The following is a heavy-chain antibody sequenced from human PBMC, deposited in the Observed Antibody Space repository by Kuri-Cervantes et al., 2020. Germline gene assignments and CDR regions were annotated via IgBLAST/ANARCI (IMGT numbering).Heavy chain of an antibody. Sequence: SQTLSLTCAISGDSVSNNNAAWNWIRQSPSRGLEWLGRTYYRSKWYNDYAVSVKSRITIYADTSKNQFSLKLSSVTAADTAVYYCASGGGYDWHRPVDYWGQGTLVTVSS. D-gene: IGHD5-12*01. CDR3: ASGGGYDWHRPVDY. V-gene: IGHV6-1*01. J-gene: IGHJ4*02. CDR2: TYYRSKWYN. CDR1: GDSVSNNNAA.